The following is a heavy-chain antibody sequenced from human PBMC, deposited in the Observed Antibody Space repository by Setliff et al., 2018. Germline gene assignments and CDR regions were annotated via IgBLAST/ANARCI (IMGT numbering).Heavy chain of an antibody. J-gene: IGHJ3*01. V-gene: IGHV5-51*01. CDR2: IYPGDSDT. D-gene: IGHD2-2*01. CDR3: TRHEDRNKCTSSSCYRENDAFDV. Sequence: PGESLKISCKASGYIFTNYWIGWVRQMPGKGPEWMGVIYPGDSDTRYSPSFQGQVTISADKSINTAYLQWSSLKASDTAIYYCTRHEDRNKCTSSSCYRENDAFDVWGQGAMVT. CDR1: GYIFTNYW.